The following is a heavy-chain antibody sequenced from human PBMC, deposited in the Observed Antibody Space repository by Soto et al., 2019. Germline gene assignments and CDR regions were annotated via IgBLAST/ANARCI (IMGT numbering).Heavy chain of an antibody. D-gene: IGHD6-13*01. CDR1: GFTFSSYA. CDR2: ISGSGGRS. CDR3: AKAYFVWSSEQPYYFDY. V-gene: IGHV3-23*01. Sequence: GGSLRLSCAASGFTFSSYAMSWGRHGPEKGLEWVSGISGSGGRSYYADSVKGRFTISRDNSKSTLYLQMNSLRAEDTAVYYCAKAYFVWSSEQPYYFDYWGQGTLVTVSS. J-gene: IGHJ4*02.